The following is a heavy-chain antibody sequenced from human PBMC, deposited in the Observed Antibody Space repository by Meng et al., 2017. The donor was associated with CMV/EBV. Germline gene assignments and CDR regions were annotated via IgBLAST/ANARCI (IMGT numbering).Heavy chain of an antibody. V-gene: IGHV3-48*04. CDR3: ARDSRLWSNYYYYGMDV. CDR1: GFTFSSYS. Sequence: GGSLRPSCAASGFTFSSYSMNWVRQAPGKGLEWASYISSSSSTIYYADSVKGRFTISRDNAKNSLYLQMNSLRAEDTAVYYCARDSRLWSNYYYYGMDVWGQGTTVTVSS. D-gene: IGHD4/OR15-4a*01. J-gene: IGHJ6*02. CDR2: ISSSSSTI.